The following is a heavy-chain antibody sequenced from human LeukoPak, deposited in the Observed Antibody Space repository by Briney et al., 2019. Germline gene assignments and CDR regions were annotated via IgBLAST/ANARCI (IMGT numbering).Heavy chain of an antibody. J-gene: IGHJ5*02. Sequence: PSETLSLTCTVSGGSISSYYWSWIRQPPGKGLEWIGYIYYSGSTNYNPSLKSRVTISVDTSKNQFSLKLSSVTAADTAVYYCARHKAYNTFDPWGQGTLVTVSS. CDR2: IYYSGST. CDR1: GGSISSYY. CDR3: ARHKAYNTFDP. V-gene: IGHV4-59*08. D-gene: IGHD1-14*01.